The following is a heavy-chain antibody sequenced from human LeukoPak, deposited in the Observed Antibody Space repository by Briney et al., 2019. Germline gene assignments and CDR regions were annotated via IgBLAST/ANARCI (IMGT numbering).Heavy chain of an antibody. CDR1: GFTFSSYA. D-gene: IGHD2-2*01. CDR3: AKAALDCSSTSCYFAFDI. J-gene: IGHJ3*02. V-gene: IGHV3-23*01. CDR2: ISGSGGRT. Sequence: GGSLRLSCAASGFTFSSYAMGWVRQAPGKGLEWVSAISGSGGRTYYADSVKGRFTISRDNSKNTLYLQMNSLRAEDTAVYYCAKAALDCSSTSCYFAFDIWGQGTMVTVSS.